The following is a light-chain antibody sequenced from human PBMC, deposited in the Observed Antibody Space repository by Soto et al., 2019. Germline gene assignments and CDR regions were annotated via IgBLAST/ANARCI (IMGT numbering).Light chain of an antibody. Sequence: EIVLTQSPGTLSLSPGERATLSCRASQSVSTNLAWYQQKPGQAPRLLMYGVSTRATGIPARFSGSGSGTEFTLTISSLQSEDFAVYYCQQYNKWPPWTFGQGTKV. V-gene: IGKV3-15*01. CDR2: GVS. J-gene: IGKJ1*01. CDR3: QQYNKWPPWT. CDR1: QSVSTN.